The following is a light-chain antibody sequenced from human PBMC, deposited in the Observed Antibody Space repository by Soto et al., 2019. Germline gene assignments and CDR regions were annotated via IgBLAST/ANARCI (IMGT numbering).Light chain of an antibody. J-gene: IGLJ1*01. CDR3: SSYTDSSNYV. CDR2: QVT. CDR1: SSDIGAYDY. Sequence: QSVLTHPASLSGSPGQSITISCTGTSSDIGAYDYVSWFQQQPGKAPKLMIYQVTNRPSGVSNRFSGSRSGNTASLTISGLQAEDEADYYCSSYTDSSNYVFGTGTKVTV. V-gene: IGLV2-14*01.